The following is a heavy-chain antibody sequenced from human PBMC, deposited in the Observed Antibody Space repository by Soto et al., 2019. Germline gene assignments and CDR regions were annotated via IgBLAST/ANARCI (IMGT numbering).Heavy chain of an antibody. CDR1: GGSISSSSYY. D-gene: IGHD2-15*01. CDR3: ARYGGGYYYYYGMNV. J-gene: IGHJ6*02. CDR2: IYYSGST. V-gene: IGHV4-39*01. Sequence: LSLTCTVSGGSISSSSYYWGWIRQPPGKGLEWIGSIYYSGSTYYNPSLKSRVTISVDTSKNQFSLKLSSVTAADTAVYYCARYGGGYYYYYGMNVWGQGTTVTSP.